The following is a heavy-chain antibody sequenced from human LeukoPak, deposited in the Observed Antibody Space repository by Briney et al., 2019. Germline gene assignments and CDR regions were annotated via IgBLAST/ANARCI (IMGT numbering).Heavy chain of an antibody. Sequence: GGSLRLSCAASGFTFSSYGMSWVRQAPGKGLEWVSSISNSGGSTYHADSVKGRFTISRDNSKNTLYLQMNSLRAEDTAVYYCARPTSQLRRELLAGSFDYWGQGTLVTVSS. CDR3: ARPTSQLRRELLAGSFDY. D-gene: IGHD1-26*01. J-gene: IGHJ4*02. CDR1: GFTFSSYG. V-gene: IGHV3-23*01. CDR2: ISNSGGST.